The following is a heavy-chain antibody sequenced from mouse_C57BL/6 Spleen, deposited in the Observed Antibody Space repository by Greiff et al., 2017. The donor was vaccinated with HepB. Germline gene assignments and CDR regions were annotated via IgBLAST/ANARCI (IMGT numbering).Heavy chain of an antibody. V-gene: IGHV1-64*01. CDR1: GYTFTSYW. J-gene: IGHJ2*01. Sequence: VKLQQPGAELVKPGASVKLSCKASGYTFTSYWMHWVKQRPGQGLEWIGMIHPNSGSTNYNEKFKSKATLTVDKSSSTAYMQLSSLTSEDSAVYYCARPLYDGYSFDYWGQGTTLTVSS. D-gene: IGHD2-3*01. CDR3: ARPLYDGYSFDY. CDR2: IHPNSGST.